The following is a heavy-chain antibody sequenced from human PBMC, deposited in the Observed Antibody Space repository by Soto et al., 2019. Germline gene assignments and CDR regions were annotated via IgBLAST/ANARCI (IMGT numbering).Heavy chain of an antibody. CDR1: GGAISSGGYY. D-gene: IGHD3-16*01. J-gene: IGHJ6*03. CDR3: ARVRGTNYYYYYMDV. V-gene: IGHV4-31*03. Sequence: SXTLSLTCTVSGGAISSGGYYWSWIRQQPGKGLEWIGYIYYSGSTYYNPSLKSRVTISVDTSKNQFSLKLSSVTAADTAVYYCARVRGTNYYYYYMDVWGKGTTVTVSS. CDR2: IYYSGST.